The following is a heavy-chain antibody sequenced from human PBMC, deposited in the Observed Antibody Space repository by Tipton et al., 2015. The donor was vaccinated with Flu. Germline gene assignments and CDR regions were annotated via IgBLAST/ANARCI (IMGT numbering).Heavy chain of an antibody. CDR3: SRAPIVVVVAAWRESIPSWFDP. CDR2: IYYSGST. J-gene: IGHJ5*02. Sequence: TLSLTCTVSGGSISSSSYYWGWIRQPPGKGLEWIGSIYYSGSTYYNPSLKSRVTISVDTSKNQFSLKLSSLTAADTAVYYCSRAPIVVVVAAWRESIPSWFDPWGQGTLVAVSS. D-gene: IGHD2-15*01. V-gene: IGHV4-39*07. CDR1: GGSISSSSYY.